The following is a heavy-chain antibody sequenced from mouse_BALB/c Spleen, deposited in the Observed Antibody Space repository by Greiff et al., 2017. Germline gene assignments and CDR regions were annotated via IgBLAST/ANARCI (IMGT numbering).Heavy chain of an antibody. Sequence: VQLQQSGAELVKPGASVKLSCTASGFNIKDTYMHWVKQRPEQGLEWIGRIDPANGNTKYDPKFQGKATITADTSSNTAYLQLSSLTSEDTAVYYCASCSSPYWYFDVWGAGTTVTVSS. D-gene: IGHD1-1*01. CDR1: GFNIKDTY. V-gene: IGHV14-3*02. J-gene: IGHJ1*01. CDR2: IDPANGNT. CDR3: ASCSSPYWYFDV.